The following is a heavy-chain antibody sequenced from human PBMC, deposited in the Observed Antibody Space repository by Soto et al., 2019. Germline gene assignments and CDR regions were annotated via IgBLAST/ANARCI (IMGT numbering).Heavy chain of an antibody. J-gene: IGHJ4*02. D-gene: IGHD3-22*01. CDR1: GGSISSGGYY. CDR3: ARGREYYYETTHDY. CDR2: IYYSGST. Sequence: KPSETLSLTCTVSGGSISSGGYYWSWIRQHPGKGLEWIGYIYYSGSTYYNPSLKSRVTISVDTSKNQFSLKLSSVTAADTAVYYCARGREYYYETTHDYWGQGTLVTVSS. V-gene: IGHV4-31*03.